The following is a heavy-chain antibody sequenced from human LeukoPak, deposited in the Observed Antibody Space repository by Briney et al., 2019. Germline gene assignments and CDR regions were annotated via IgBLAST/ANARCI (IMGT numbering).Heavy chain of an antibody. CDR3: ARAGWAWYFDY. CDR2: IYYSGST. J-gene: IGHJ4*02. V-gene: IGHV4-39*07. CDR1: GGSISSSSYY. D-gene: IGHD6-19*01. Sequence: SQTLSLTCTVSGGSISSSSYYWGWIRQPPGKGLEWIGSIYYSGSTYYNPSLKSRVTISVDTSKNQFSLKLSSVTAADTAVYYCARAGWAWYFDYWGQGTLVTVSS.